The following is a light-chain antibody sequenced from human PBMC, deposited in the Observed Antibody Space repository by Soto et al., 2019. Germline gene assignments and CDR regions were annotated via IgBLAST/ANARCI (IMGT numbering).Light chain of an antibody. V-gene: IGKV1-5*03. CDR3: HLYNTYWT. CDR2: KAS. J-gene: IGKJ1*01. CDR1: QSIPSW. Sequence: DIQMTQSPSTLSASVEDSVTITCRASQSIPSWLAWYQQKPGKAPKLLIYKASSLESGVPSRFSGSGSGTDFTLTISSLQPDDFATYYCHLYNTYWTFGQGTKVDIK.